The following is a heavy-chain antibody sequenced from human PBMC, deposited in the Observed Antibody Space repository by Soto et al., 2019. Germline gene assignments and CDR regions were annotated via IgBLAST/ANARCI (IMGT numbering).Heavy chain of an antibody. D-gene: IGHD5-18*01. CDR1: GFTLSNYA. CDR3: AKSGYTPNNWFDH. Sequence: QTXGSLRLSCSAAGFTLSNYAMSWVRQAPGKGLEWVSYISNTGGRTNYADSVKGRFSISRDNSKNTLYLQMSSLRAEDTAIYYCAKSGYTPNNWFDHWGQGTLVTVSS. J-gene: IGHJ5*02. CDR2: ISNTGGRT. V-gene: IGHV3-23*01.